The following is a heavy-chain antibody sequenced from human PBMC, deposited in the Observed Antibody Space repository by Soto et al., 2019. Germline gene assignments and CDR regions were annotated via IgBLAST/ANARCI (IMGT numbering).Heavy chain of an antibody. V-gene: IGHV3-48*02. CDR1: GFTFSSYS. Sequence: PGGSLSLSCAASGFTFSSYSMNWVRQAPGPGLERISYITSKSTTITYADSVEGRFTVSRDNAKNSLFLQLNSLRDDDTAVYYCATEQGACSDTSCYPSHYDCWGQGTLVTVSS. CDR2: ITSKSTTI. CDR3: ATEQGACSDTSCYPSHYDC. J-gene: IGHJ4*02. D-gene: IGHD2-2*01.